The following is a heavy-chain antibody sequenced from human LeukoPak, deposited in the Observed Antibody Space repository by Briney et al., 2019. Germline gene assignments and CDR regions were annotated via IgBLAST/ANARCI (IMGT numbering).Heavy chain of an antibody. Sequence: PGGSLRLSCAASGFTFSSYAMHWVRQAPGKGLEWVAVISYDGSNKYYADSVKGRFTISRDNSKNTLYLQMNSLRAEDTAVYYCARSLGITIFGVVYPWGQGTLVTVSS. V-gene: IGHV3-30-3*01. CDR3: ARSLGITIFGVVYP. J-gene: IGHJ4*02. CDR1: GFTFSSYA. CDR2: ISYDGSNK. D-gene: IGHD3-3*01.